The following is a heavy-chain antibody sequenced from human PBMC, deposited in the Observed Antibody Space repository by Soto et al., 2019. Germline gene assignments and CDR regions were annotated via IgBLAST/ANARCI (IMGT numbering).Heavy chain of an antibody. CDR2: IYYSGST. CDR3: ARVGYDFWSGYELDDFYYYYYMDV. D-gene: IGHD3-3*01. J-gene: IGHJ6*03. CDR1: GGSISSYY. Sequence: SETLSLTCTVSGGSISSYYWSWIRQPPGKGLEWIGYIYYSGSTNYNPSLKSRVTISVDTSKNQFSLKLSSVTAADTAVYYCARVGYDFWSGYELDDFYYYYYMDVWGKGTTVTVS. V-gene: IGHV4-59*01.